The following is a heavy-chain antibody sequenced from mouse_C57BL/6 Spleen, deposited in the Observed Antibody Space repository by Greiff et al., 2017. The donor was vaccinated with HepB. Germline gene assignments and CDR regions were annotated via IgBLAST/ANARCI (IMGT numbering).Heavy chain of an antibody. CDR1: GYAFSSSW. J-gene: IGHJ3*01. CDR2: IYPGDGDT. D-gene: IGHD3-3*01. Sequence: VQLQQSGPELVKPGASVKISCKASGYAFSSSWMNWVKQRPGKGLEWIGRIYPGDGDTNYNGKFKGKATLTADKSSSTAYMQLSSLTSEDSAVYCCARARDLGAWFAYWGQGTLVTVSA. V-gene: IGHV1-82*01. CDR3: ARARDLGAWFAY.